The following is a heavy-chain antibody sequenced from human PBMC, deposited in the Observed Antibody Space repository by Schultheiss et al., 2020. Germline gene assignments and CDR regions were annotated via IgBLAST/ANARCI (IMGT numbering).Heavy chain of an antibody. CDR2: TDTAGNP. J-gene: IGHJ6*02. Sequence: GGSLRLSCAASGFTFSSYSMNWVRQAPGKGLEWVSGTDTAGNPYYPDSVQGRFTISRDNSKNTLYLQMNSLRAEDTAVYYCARDIVVVPAPLGVGRDVWGQGPTVTVSS. D-gene: IGHD2-2*01. V-gene: IGHV3-53*01. CDR3: ARDIVVVPAPLGVGRDV. CDR1: GFTFSSYS.